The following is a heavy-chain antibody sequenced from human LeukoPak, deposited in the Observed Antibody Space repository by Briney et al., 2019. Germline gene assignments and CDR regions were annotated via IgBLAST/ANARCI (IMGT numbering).Heavy chain of an antibody. D-gene: IGHD3-10*01. CDR1: GYTFTSYA. J-gene: IGHJ4*02. CDR3: ARAYYYGSGSYYQDFDY. CDR2: INAGNGNT. V-gene: IGHV1-3*01. Sequence: ASVKVSCKASGYTFTSYAMHWVRQAPGQRLEWMGWINAGNGNTKYSQKFQGRVTITRDTSASTAYMELSSLRSEDTAVYYCARAYYYGSGSYYQDFDYWGQGTLVTVSS.